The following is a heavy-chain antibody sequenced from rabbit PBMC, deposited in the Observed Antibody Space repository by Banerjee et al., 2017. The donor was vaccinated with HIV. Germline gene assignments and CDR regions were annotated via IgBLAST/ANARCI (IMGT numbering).Heavy chain of an antibody. Sequence: QEHLEESGGDLIKPEGSLTLTCKAAGFTISSNYWINWVRQAPGKGLEWIACIYGGSSNDTYYATWAKGRFTISKASSTTVTLQMTSLTAADTATYFCARGCLYGSSSTSYYFDLWGQGTLVTVS. CDR2: IYGGSSNDT. V-gene: IGHV1S45*01. CDR3: ARGCLYGSSSTSYYFDL. CDR1: GFTISSNYW. J-gene: IGHJ4*01. D-gene: IGHD8-1*01.